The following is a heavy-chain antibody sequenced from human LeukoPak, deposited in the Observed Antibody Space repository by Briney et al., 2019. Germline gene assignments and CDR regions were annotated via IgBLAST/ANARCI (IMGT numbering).Heavy chain of an antibody. CDR1: GGSISSYY. CDR3: ARDALGMLGVWYFDL. Sequence: SETLSLTCTVSGGSISSYYWSWIRQPAGKGLEWIGRIYNSGSTNYDPSLESRVTMSVDTSKKQLSLKLSSVTAADTAVYYCARDALGMLGVWYFDLWGRGTLVTVSS. CDR2: IYNSGST. D-gene: IGHD3-10*02. J-gene: IGHJ2*01. V-gene: IGHV4-4*07.